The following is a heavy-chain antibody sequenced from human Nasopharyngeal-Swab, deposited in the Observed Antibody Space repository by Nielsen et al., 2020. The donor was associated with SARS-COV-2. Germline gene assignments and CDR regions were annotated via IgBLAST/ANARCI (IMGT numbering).Heavy chain of an antibody. V-gene: IGHV1-69*04. CDR2: IIPILGIA. J-gene: IGHJ6*02. CDR3: ARAGAAAPGVYYGMDV. D-gene: IGHD6-13*01. Sequence: TCTVSGGTFSSYAISWVRQAPGQGLEWMGRIIPILGIANYAQKFQGRVTITADKSTSTAYMELSSLRSEDTAVYYCARAGAAAPGVYYGMDVWGQGTTVTVSS. CDR1: GGTFSSYA.